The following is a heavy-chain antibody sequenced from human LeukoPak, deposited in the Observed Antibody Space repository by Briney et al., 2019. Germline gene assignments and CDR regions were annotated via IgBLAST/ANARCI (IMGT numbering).Heavy chain of an antibody. CDR1: GFTFSDYY. Sequence: PGGSLRLSCAASGFTFSDYYMSLIRQAPGKGLEWVSYISSSGSTIYYADSVKGRFTISRDNAKNSLYLQMNSLRAEDTAVYYCARAYFDWLSRQYYFDYWGQGTLVTVSS. V-gene: IGHV3-11*01. CDR3: ARAYFDWLSRQYYFDY. D-gene: IGHD3-9*01. J-gene: IGHJ4*02. CDR2: ISSSGSTI.